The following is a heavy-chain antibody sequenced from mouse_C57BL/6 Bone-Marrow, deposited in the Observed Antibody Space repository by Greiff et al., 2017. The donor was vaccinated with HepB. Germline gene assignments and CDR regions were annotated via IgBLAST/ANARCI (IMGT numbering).Heavy chain of an antibody. V-gene: IGHV5-4*03. CDR1: GFTFSSYA. D-gene: IGHD1-1*01. CDR3: ARASYYYGSSYLYFDV. J-gene: IGHJ1*03. CDR2: ISDGGSYT. Sequence: DVMLVESGGGLVKPGGSLKLSCAASGFTFSSYAMSWVRQTPEKRLEWVATISDGGSYTYYPDNVKGRFTISRDNAKNNLYLQMSHLKSEDTAMYYCARASYYYGSSYLYFDVWGTGTTVTVSS.